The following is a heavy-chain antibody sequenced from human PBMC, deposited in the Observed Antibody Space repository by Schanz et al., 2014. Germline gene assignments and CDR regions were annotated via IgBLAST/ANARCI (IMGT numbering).Heavy chain of an antibody. V-gene: IGHV1-46*03. J-gene: IGHJ4*02. CDR3: GRGFSRSYIDF. Sequence: QVQLVQSEAEVKKPGSSVKVSCKASGGTFSSYTISWVRQAPGQGLEWMGIINPSGGGTSYALRFQDRVTVTRDTSRSTVYMELSSLRSEDTAVYYCGRGFSRSYIDFWGQGTLNTGSS. CDR2: INPSGGGT. D-gene: IGHD6-6*01. CDR1: GGTFSSYT.